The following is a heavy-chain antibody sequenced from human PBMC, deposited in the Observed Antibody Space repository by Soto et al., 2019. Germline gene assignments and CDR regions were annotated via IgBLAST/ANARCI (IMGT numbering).Heavy chain of an antibody. J-gene: IGHJ4*02. CDR1: GFTFSSYA. CDR3: AKRNGYYDSSGYPDY. V-gene: IGHV3-23*01. CDR2: ISGSGDST. Sequence: GSLRLSCAASGFTFSSYAMSWVRQAPGKGLEWVSAISGSGDSTYYADSVKGRFTISRDNSKNTLYLQMNSLRAEDTAVYYCAKRNGYYDSSGYPDYWGQGTLVTVSS. D-gene: IGHD3-22*01.